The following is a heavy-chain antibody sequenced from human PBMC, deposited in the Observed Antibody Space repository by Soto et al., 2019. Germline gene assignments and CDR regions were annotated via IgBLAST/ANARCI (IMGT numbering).Heavy chain of an antibody. D-gene: IGHD2-2*01. CDR3: AKWDSSTINASGYDY. V-gene: IGHV3-23*01. CDR1: GFTFSSYA. Sequence: EVQLLESGGGLVQPGGSLRLSCAASGFTFSSYAMSWVRQAPGKGLEWVSAISGSGGSTYYADSVKGRFTISRDNSKNTLYLQMNSLIAEDTAVYYCAKWDSSTINASGYDYWGQGTLVTVSS. J-gene: IGHJ4*02. CDR2: ISGSGGST.